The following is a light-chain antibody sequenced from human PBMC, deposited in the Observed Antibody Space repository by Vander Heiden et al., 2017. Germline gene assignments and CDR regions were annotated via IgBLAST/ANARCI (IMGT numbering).Light chain of an antibody. CDR2: EVT. CDR3: CSYAGTGTYIV. J-gene: IGLJ2*01. CDR1: SSDIGRFTL. Sequence: SALTQPASVSGSPGQSTTISCTAPSSDIGRFTLVPWYRQSPGKAPKLLISEVTERPSGVSSRFSGSKSGYTASLTISGLQPEDEADYYCCSYAGTGTYIVFGGGTKLTVL. V-gene: IGLV2-23*02.